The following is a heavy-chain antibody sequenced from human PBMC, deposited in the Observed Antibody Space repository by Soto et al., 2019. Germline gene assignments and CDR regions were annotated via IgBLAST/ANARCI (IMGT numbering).Heavy chain of an antibody. J-gene: IGHJ6*02. CDR2: IFDAATA. D-gene: IGHD6-13*01. CDR3: ARDRRGRADGFIYYYGMEV. Sequence: QVQLQESGPGLMKPSGTLSLICSVSGESVGRGTNYWSWVRQAPGRGLEWIGYIFDAATAIYNPSFESRVSISLDGAKNQVSLKLTSVTAADTAIYYCARDRRGRADGFIYYYGMEVWGQGTSVTVSS. CDR1: GESVGRGTNY. V-gene: IGHV4-61*01.